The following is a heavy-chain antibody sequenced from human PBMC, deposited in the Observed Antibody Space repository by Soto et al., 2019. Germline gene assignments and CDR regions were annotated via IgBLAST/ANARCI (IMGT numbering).Heavy chain of an antibody. Sequence: SLRLSCAASGFTFSGYGMHWVRQSPGKGLEWVAAIWSDGSNKNHADSVKGRFTISRDNSKNTLYLQMDSLRVEDTAVYYCARDGLAPQGRLAYWGQGTLVTVSS. V-gene: IGHV3-33*01. CDR1: GFTFSGYG. J-gene: IGHJ1*01. CDR2: IWSDGSNK. D-gene: IGHD6-25*01. CDR3: ARDGLAPQGRLAY.